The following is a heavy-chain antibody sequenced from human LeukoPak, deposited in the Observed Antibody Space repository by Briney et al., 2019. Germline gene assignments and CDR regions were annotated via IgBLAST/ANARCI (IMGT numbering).Heavy chain of an antibody. Sequence: ASVKVSCKASGYTFTGYYMHWVRQAPGQGLEWMGWINPNSGGTNYAQKFQGRVTMTRDTSISTAYMELRGLRSDDTAIYYCARDLFEISGYYSDFWGQGTLVTVSS. CDR1: GYTFTGYY. J-gene: IGHJ4*02. CDR3: ARDLFEISGYYSDF. CDR2: INPNSGGT. V-gene: IGHV1-2*02. D-gene: IGHD3-22*01.